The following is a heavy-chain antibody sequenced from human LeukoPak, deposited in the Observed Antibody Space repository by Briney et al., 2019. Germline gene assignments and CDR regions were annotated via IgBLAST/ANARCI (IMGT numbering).Heavy chain of an antibody. CDR1: GGSISSYY. V-gene: IGHV4-4*07. CDR2: IYTSGST. J-gene: IGHJ6*03. D-gene: IGHD3-10*01. Sequence: SETLSLTCTVSGGSISSYYWSWIRQPAGKGLEWIGRIYTSGSTNYNASLKSRVSMSVDTSKNQFSLKLSSVTAADTAVYYCAREISGTYYNPLGYMDVWGKGTTVTVSS. CDR3: AREISGTYYNPLGYMDV.